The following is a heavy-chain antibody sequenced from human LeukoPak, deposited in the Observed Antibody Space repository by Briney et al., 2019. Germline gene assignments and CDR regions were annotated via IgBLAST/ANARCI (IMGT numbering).Heavy chain of an antibody. CDR3: SRDVDGSGNYGFDY. CDR1: GFTFSSYS. V-gene: IGHV3-21*06. Sequence: GGSLRLSCAASGFTFSSYSMRWVRQAPGKGLEWVSSISTSSTHLLYADSAKGRFTISRDNAKNLLFLQLNSLRAEDTAVYFCSRDVDGSGNYGFDYWGQGALVTVSS. J-gene: IGHJ4*02. CDR2: ISTSSTHL. D-gene: IGHD3-10*01.